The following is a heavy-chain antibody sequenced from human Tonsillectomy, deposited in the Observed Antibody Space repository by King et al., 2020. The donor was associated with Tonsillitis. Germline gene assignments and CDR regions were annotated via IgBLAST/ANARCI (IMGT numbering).Heavy chain of an antibody. CDR3: AIVRNRILLWSSPRT. D-gene: IGHD5-18*01. CDR1: GFTFDDYA. J-gene: IGHJ5*02. CDR2: ISGDGDST. V-gene: IGHV3-43*02. Sequence: VQLVESGGGVVQPGGSLRLSCAASGFTFDDYAMHWVRQAPGKGLEWVSLISGDGDSTYYGDSVKGRFTISRDNSKNSLYLQMNSLRTEDTALYYCAIVRNRILLWSSPRTWGQGTLVTVSS.